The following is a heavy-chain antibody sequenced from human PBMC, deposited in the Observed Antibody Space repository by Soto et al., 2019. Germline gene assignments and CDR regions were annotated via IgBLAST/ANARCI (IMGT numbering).Heavy chain of an antibody. CDR1: GYTFTGYY. D-gene: IGHD3-22*01. CDR3: ARENYYDSSGYYTGKNYYYGMDV. CDR2: INPNSGGT. Sequence: ASVKVPCKASGYTFTGYYMHWVRQAPGQGLEWMGWINPNSGGTNYAQKFQGWVTMTRDTSISTAYMELSRLRSDDTAVYYCARENYYDSSGYYTGKNYYYGMDVWGQGTTVTVSS. J-gene: IGHJ6*02. V-gene: IGHV1-2*04.